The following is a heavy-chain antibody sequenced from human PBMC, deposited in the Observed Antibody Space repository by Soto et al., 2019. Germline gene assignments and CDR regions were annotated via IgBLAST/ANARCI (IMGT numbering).Heavy chain of an antibody. Sequence: LGRSGGVSGGTVASSHWWGWVRQSPGRGLEWIGNVYHTGDTNFNPSLQSRVTFSVDKSNNQFSLMLTSVTAADTAVYFCAREIVTAGGNNYFDPWGPGTLVTVYS. D-gene: IGHD2-21*02. CDR1: GGTVASSHW. CDR3: AREIVTAGGNNYFDP. V-gene: IGHV4-4*01. CDR2: VYHTGDT. J-gene: IGHJ5*02.